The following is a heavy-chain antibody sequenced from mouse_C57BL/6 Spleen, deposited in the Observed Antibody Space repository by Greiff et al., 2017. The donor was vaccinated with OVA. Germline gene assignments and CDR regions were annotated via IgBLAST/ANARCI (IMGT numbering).Heavy chain of an antibody. D-gene: IGHD1-1*01. CDR3: ARGFITTVVAPYYFDY. CDR1: GFNIKDYY. J-gene: IGHJ2*01. V-gene: IGHV14-2*01. CDR2: IDPEDGET. Sequence: EVQLQQSGAELVKPGASVKLSCTASGFNIKDYYMHWVKQRTEQGLEWIGRIDPEDGETKYAPKFQGKATITADPSSNTAYLQLSSLTSEDTAVYYCARGFITTVVAPYYFDYWGQGTTLTVSS.